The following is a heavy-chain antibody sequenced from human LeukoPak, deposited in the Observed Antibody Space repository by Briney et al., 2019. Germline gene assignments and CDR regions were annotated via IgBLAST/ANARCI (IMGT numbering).Heavy chain of an antibody. Sequence: ASVKVSCKASGYTFTSYGISWVRQAPGQGLEWMGWITTYNDNTNYAQKLQGRVIMTTDTSTSTAYMELRSLRSDDTAVYYCARALLWFGEPSHTDYWGQGTLVTASS. CDR3: ARALLWFGEPSHTDY. CDR1: GYTFTSYG. J-gene: IGHJ4*02. V-gene: IGHV1-18*01. D-gene: IGHD3-10*01. CDR2: ITTYNDNT.